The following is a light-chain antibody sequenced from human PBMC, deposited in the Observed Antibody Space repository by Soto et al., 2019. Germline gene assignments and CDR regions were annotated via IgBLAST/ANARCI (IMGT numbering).Light chain of an antibody. CDR2: GAS. CDR3: QKYGSSSLT. J-gene: IGKJ4*01. CDR1: QSVTSNY. Sequence: VLTQSPGTLSLSPGDSATLSCGASQSVTSNYLAWYQQKPGQAPRLLIYGASSRATGIPDRLSGSGSGTDFNLTISRLEPEDFAVYYCQKYGSSSLTFGGGTKVEIK. V-gene: IGKV3-20*01.